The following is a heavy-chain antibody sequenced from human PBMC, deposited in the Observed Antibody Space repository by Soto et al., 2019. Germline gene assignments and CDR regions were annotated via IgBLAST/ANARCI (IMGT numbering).Heavy chain of an antibody. J-gene: IGHJ5*02. CDR3: ERLMVVATPAGWFDP. CDR2: IDPGDSDT. V-gene: IGHV5-51*01. CDR1: GYSFTNDW. Sequence: GESLKPSCKGSGYSFTNDWIGWVRQMPGKGLEWMGIIDPGDSDTRYSPSFQGQVTISADKSISTAYLQWSSLKASDTAMYYCERLMVVATPAGWFDPWGQGTLVTVSS. D-gene: IGHD2-15*01.